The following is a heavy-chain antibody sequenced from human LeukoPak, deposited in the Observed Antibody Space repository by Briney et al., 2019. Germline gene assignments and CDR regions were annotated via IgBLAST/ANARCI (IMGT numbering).Heavy chain of an antibody. V-gene: IGHV1-69*04. CDR2: IIPILGIA. J-gene: IGHJ4*02. CDR3: AREREYYYDSSGYYPIIDY. CDR1: GYTFTGYY. D-gene: IGHD3-22*01. Sequence: SVKVSCKASGYTFTGYYMHWVRQAPGQGLEWMGRIIPILGIANYAQKFQGRVTITADKSTSTAYMELSSLRSEDTAVYYCAREREYYYDSSGYYPIIDYWGQGTLVTVSS.